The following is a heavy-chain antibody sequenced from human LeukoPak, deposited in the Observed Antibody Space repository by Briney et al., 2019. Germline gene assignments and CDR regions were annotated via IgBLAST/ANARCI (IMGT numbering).Heavy chain of an antibody. CDR2: IYYSGST. J-gene: IGHJ6*02. CDR3: ARASTLRTYYDFWSLDYGMDV. V-gene: IGHV4-59*01. CDR1: GGSFSGYY. Sequence: PSETLSLTCAVYGGSFSGYYWSWIRQPPGKGLEWIGYIYYSGSTNYNPSLKSRVTISVDTSKNQFSLKLSSVTAADTAVYYCARASTLRTYYDFWSLDYGMDVWGQGTTVTVSS. D-gene: IGHD3-3*01.